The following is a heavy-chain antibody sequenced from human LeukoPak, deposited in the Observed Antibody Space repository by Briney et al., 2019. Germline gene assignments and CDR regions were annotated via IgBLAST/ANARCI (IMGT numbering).Heavy chain of an antibody. CDR1: GGSVSSSNW. J-gene: IGHJ5*02. CDR2: IFHTGHT. CDR3: ARDGGLTIVRGVVDL. Sequence: SETLSLTCTVSGGSVSSSNWWTWIRQTPGKGPEWIGEIFHTGHTNYNPSLKSRVTISVDKSSNHFSLNLNSVTAADTAVYYCARDGGLTIVRGVVDLWGQGTLVTVSS. V-gene: IGHV4-4*02. D-gene: IGHD3-10*01.